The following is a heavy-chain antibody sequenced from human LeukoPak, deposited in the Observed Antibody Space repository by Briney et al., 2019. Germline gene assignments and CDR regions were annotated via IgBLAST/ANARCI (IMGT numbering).Heavy chain of an antibody. J-gene: IGHJ3*02. CDR1: GFTFSDYY. V-gene: IGHV3-11*01. CDR3: ARDREPTDAFDI. CDR2: ISSSGGTI. D-gene: IGHD1-26*01. Sequence: GGSLRLSCVASGFTFSDYYMSWIRQAPGKGLECVSYISSSGGTIYYADSVKGRFTISRDNAKNSLYRQMNSRRAEDTAVYYCARDREPTDAFDIWGQGTMVTVSS.